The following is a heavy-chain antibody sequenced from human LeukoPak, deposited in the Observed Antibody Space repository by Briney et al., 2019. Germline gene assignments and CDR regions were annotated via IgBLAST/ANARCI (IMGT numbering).Heavy chain of an antibody. V-gene: IGHV3-53*01. CDR1: GFTVSSNY. Sequence: PGGSLRPSCAASGFTVSSNYMSWVRQAPGKGLEWVSVIYSGGTTYYADSVKGRFTISRDNSNNTLYLQMNSLRAEDTALYYCARGPVTRFEIWGQGTMVTVPS. D-gene: IGHD4-17*01. CDR2: IYSGGTT. CDR3: ARGPVTRFEI. J-gene: IGHJ3*02.